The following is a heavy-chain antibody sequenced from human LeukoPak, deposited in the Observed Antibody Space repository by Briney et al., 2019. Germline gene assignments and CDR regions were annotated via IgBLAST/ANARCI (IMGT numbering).Heavy chain of an antibody. CDR3: ARLVVPAAIFDYYYYMDV. V-gene: IGHV1-18*01. CDR1: GYTFTSYG. CDR2: ISAYNGNT. Sequence: ASVKVSCKASGYTFTSYGISWGRQAPGQGLEWMGWISAYNGNTNYAQKLQGRATMTTDTSTSTAYMELRSLRSDDTAVYYCARLVVPAAIFDYYYYMDVWGKGTTVTVSS. J-gene: IGHJ6*03. D-gene: IGHD2-2*01.